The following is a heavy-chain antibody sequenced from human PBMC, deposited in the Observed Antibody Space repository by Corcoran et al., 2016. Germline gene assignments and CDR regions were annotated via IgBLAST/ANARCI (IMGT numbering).Heavy chain of an antibody. V-gene: IGHV1-69*01. D-gene: IGHD2-2*01. Sequence: QVQLVQSGAEVKKPGSSVKVSCKASGGTFSSYAISWVRQAPGQGLEWMGGIIPIFGTANYAQKFQGRVTITADESTSTAYMELSSLRSEDTAVYCCARSRREIVVVPAGIPYYYYGMDVWGQGTTVTVSS. CDR3: ARSRREIVVVPAGIPYYYYGMDV. CDR1: GGTFSSYA. CDR2: IIPIFGTA. J-gene: IGHJ6*02.